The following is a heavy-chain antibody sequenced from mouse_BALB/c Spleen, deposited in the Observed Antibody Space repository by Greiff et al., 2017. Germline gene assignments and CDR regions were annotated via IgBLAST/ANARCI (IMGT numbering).Heavy chain of an antibody. D-gene: IGHD2-4*01. V-gene: IGHV2-9*02. CDR3: ARRDYAYAMDY. CDR1: GFSLTSYG. Sequence: VQLQESGPGLVAPSQSLSITCTVSGFSLTSYGVHWVRQPPGKGLEWLGVIWAGGSTNYNSALMSRLSISKDNSKSQVFLKMNSQQTDDTAMYYCARRDYAYAMDYWGQGTSVTVSS. CDR2: IWAGGST. J-gene: IGHJ4*01.